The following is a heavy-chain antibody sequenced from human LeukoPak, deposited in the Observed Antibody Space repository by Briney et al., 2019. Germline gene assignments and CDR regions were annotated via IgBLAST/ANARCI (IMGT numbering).Heavy chain of an antibody. CDR3: AKDILGGSYYYYGMDV. V-gene: IGHV3-9*01. D-gene: IGHD1-26*01. Sequence: GGSLRLSCAASGFTFDDYAMHWARQAPGKGLEWVSGISWNSGSIGYADSVKGRFTISRDNAKNSLYLQMNSLRAEDTALYYCAKDILGGSYYYYGMDVWGQGTTVTVSS. J-gene: IGHJ6*02. CDR2: ISWNSGSI. CDR1: GFTFDDYA.